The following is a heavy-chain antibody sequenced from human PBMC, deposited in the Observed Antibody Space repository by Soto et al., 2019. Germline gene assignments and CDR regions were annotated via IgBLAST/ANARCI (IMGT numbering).Heavy chain of an antibody. CDR3: ARERGSGSYYTPWFDP. CDR1: GYTFTSYD. Sequence: QVQLVQSGAEVKKPGASVKVSCKASGYTFTSYDINWVRQATGQGLEWMGWMNPNSGNTGYAQKFQGRVTMTRNTSSSTAYMELSSLRSEDTAVYYCARERGSGSYYTPWFDPWGQGTLVTVSS. V-gene: IGHV1-8*01. D-gene: IGHD3-10*01. J-gene: IGHJ5*02. CDR2: MNPNSGNT.